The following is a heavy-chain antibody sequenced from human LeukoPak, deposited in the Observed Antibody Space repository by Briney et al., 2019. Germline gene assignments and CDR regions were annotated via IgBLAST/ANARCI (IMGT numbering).Heavy chain of an antibody. CDR3: AKKGVGNSFEIRTFEY. CDR1: GGSISSGDYY. Sequence: SETLSLTCTVSGGSISSGDYYWSWIRQPPGKGLEWIGYIYYSGSTYYNPSLKSRVTISVDTSKNQFSLKLSSVTAADTALYYCAKKGVGNSFEIRTFEYWGQGTLVTVSS. D-gene: IGHD3-9*01. CDR2: IYYSGST. V-gene: IGHV4-30-4*08. J-gene: IGHJ4*02.